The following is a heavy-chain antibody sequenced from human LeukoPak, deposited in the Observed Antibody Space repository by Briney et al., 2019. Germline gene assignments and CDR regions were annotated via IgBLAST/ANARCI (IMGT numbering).Heavy chain of an antibody. D-gene: IGHD1-1*01. CDR2: INPNSGGT. CDR3: ARDRLERSYYYYYMDV. V-gene: IGHV1-2*02. CDR1: GYTFTGYY. Sequence: ASVKVSCKASGYTFTGYYMHWVRQAPGQGLEWMGWINPNSGGTNYAQKFQGRVTMTRDTSISTAYMELSSLRSEDTAVYYCARDRLERSYYYYYMDVWGKGTTVTVSS. J-gene: IGHJ6*03.